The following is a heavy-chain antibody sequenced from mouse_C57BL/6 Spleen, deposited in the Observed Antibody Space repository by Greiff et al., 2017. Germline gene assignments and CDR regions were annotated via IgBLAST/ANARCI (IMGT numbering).Heavy chain of an antibody. J-gene: IGHJ4*01. CDR3: ANMDY. V-gene: IGHV5-17*01. Sequence: EVQRVESGGGLVKPGGSLKLSCAATGFTFSDYGMHWVRQAPENGLEWVSYISSGSSTIYYADTVKGRFTISIDNAKNTPFLQMTSLRSEDTAMYDCANMDYWGQGTSVNVSS. CDR2: ISSGSSTI. CDR1: GFTFSDYG.